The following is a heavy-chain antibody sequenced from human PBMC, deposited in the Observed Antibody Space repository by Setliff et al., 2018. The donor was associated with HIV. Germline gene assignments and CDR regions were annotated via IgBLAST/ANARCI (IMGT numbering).Heavy chain of an antibody. V-gene: IGHV5-51*01. CDR2: IYPGDSEI. J-gene: IGHJ5*02. Sequence: PGESLKISCEASGYSFTSYWIGWVRQLPGKGLEWVGIIYPGDSEIGYSPSFQGQVTISADKSISTAYLQWSSLKAADTAIYYCAISGSPDRRPTWGQGTLVTVSS. CDR3: AISGSPDRRPT. CDR1: GYSFTSYW. D-gene: IGHD3-10*01.